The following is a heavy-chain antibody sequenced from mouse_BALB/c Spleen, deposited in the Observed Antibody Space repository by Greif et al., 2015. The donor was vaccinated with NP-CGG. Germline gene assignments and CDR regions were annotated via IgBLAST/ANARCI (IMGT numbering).Heavy chain of an antibody. Sequence: EVKLVESGGGLVKPGGSLKLSCAASGFTFSDYYMYWVRQTPEKRLEWVATISDGGSYTYYPDSVKGRFTISRDNAKNNLYLQMSSLKSEDTAMYYCARSYYRYDRAMDYWGQGTSVTVSS. J-gene: IGHJ4*01. CDR1: GFTFSDYY. CDR2: ISDGGSYT. CDR3: ARSYYRYDRAMDY. V-gene: IGHV5-4*02. D-gene: IGHD2-14*01.